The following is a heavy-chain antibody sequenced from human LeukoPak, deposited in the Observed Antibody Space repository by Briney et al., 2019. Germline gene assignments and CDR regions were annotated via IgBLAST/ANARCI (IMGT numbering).Heavy chain of an antibody. CDR2: VYYSGSI. D-gene: IGHD3-10*01. CDR3: ARGGYYFDY. CDR1: GGSISSYY. J-gene: IGHJ4*02. V-gene: IGHV4-59*01. Sequence: PSETLSLTCTVSGGSISSYYWSWIRQPPGKGLEWIGYVYYSGSIHYSPSLNSRLTISVDTSKNQFSLKLSSVTAADTAVYYCARGGYYFDYWGQGTLVTISS.